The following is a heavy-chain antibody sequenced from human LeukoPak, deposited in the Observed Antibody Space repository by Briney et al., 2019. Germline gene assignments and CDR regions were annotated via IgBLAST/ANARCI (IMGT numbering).Heavy chain of an antibody. Sequence: ASVKVSCKTSGYMFHSYGISWVRQAPGQGLEWMGWSSHYNGTTNSGQKFQGRVTVTTDTSTSTAYMELKSLRSDDTAVYYCARDLKRGYSSGRYSWGTGSSNDYWGQGTLVTVSS. CDR3: ARDLKRGYSSGRYSWGTGSSNDY. D-gene: IGHD6-19*01. CDR1: GYMFHSYG. CDR2: SSHYNGTT. J-gene: IGHJ4*02. V-gene: IGHV1-18*01.